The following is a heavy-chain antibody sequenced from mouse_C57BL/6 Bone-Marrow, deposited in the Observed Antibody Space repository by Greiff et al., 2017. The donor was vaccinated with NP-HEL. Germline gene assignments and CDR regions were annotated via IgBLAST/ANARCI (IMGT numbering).Heavy chain of an antibody. V-gene: IGHV1-19*01. CDR2: INPYNGGT. J-gene: IGHJ2*01. D-gene: IGHD1-1*01. Sequence: VQLQQSGPVLVKPGASVKMSCKASGYTFTDYYMNWVKQSHGKSLEWIGVINPYNGGTSYNQKFKGKATLTVDKSSSTAYMELNSLTSEDSAVYYCARSTTVERSFDYWGQGTTLTVSS. CDR3: ARSTTVERSFDY. CDR1: GYTFTDYY.